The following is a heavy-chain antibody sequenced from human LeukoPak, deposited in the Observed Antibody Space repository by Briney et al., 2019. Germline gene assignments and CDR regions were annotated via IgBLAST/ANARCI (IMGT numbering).Heavy chain of an antibody. Sequence: PGGSLRLACTDSGFTFITHWMAWVRQAPGKGPEWVANIKEDGGEKYYVHSVRGRFTISRDNAKNSLYLQMNSLKAEDTGVYYCARHNSVVGYGMDVWGQGTTVIVYS. D-gene: IGHD2-15*01. V-gene: IGHV3-7*04. CDR2: IKEDGGEK. CDR3: ARHNSVVGYGMDV. J-gene: IGHJ6*02. CDR1: GFTFITHW.